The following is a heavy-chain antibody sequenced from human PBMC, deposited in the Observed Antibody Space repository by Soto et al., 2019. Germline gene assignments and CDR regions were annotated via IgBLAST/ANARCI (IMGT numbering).Heavy chain of an antibody. D-gene: IGHD3-10*01. J-gene: IGHJ6*02. V-gene: IGHV4-31*03. CDR3: ARARMVRGIIYYYGMDV. Sequence: QVQLQESGPGLVKSSQTLSLTGTISGGSSSSDGNYWRWIRQHPGKGLEWIGYIYYSGSTYYNPSLKSRVTISVDTSKNQFSRKRNSVTAADPAVYYCARARMVRGIIYYYGMDVWGQGTTVTVSS. CDR2: IYYSGST. CDR1: GGSSSSDGNY.